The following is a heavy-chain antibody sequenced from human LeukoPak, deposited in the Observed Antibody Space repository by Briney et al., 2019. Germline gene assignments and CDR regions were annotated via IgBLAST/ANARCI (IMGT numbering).Heavy chain of an antibody. CDR1: GFTLSSYA. CDR3: AKYQRSYSSSWYLDY. CDR2: ISGSGGST. V-gene: IGHV3-23*01. Sequence: PGGSLRLSCAASGFTLSSYAMSWVRQAPGKGLEWVSAISGSGGSTYYADSVKGRFTISRDNSKNTLYLQMNSLRAEDTAVYYCAKYQRSYSSSWYLDYWGQGTLVTVSS. J-gene: IGHJ4*02. D-gene: IGHD6-13*01.